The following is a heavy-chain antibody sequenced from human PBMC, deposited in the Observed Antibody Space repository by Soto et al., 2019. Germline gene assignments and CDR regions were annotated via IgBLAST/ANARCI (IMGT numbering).Heavy chain of an antibody. CDR1: GGTFSSYA. V-gene: IGHV1-69*05. D-gene: IGHD2-15*01. J-gene: IGHJ4*02. CDR2: IIPIFGTA. CDR3: ARVFCSGGSCYSDY. Sequence: SVKVSCKASGGTFSSYAISWVRQAPGQGLEWMGGIIPIFGTANYAQKFQGRVTMTRNTSISTAYMELSSLRSEDTAVYYCARVFCSGGSCYSDYWGQGTLVTVSS.